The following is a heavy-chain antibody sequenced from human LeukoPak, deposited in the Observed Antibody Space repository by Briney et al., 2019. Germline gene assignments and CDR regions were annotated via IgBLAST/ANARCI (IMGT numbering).Heavy chain of an antibody. D-gene: IGHD3-22*01. V-gene: IGHV3-48*01. CDR1: VFTFSAYS. CDR3: ARDPPPYYYDSSGYHLGFDY. CDR2: ISSTGTTI. J-gene: IGHJ4*02. Sequence: GGALRLSCAASVFTFSAYSMNWVRQAPGKGLEWVSYISSTGTTIYYADSVKGRFTISRDNAKNSLYLHMNSLRAEDTAVYYCARDPPPYYYDSSGYHLGFDYWGQGTLVTVSS.